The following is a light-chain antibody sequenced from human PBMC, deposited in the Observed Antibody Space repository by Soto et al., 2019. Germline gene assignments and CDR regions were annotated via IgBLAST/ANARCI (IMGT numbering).Light chain of an antibody. V-gene: IGKV3-20*01. Sequence: EFVLTKSPGTLSLSLGESAILYCRAIPSLSSSYLASYQQKPGEAPSILIYGASCSATDIPDRFSSSGSATDFTLTISRVEHEDFVVNYCQQYCRSLSWTFGQGTKLEIK. CDR1: PSLSSSY. J-gene: IGKJ2*02. CDR3: QQYCRSLSWT. CDR2: GAS.